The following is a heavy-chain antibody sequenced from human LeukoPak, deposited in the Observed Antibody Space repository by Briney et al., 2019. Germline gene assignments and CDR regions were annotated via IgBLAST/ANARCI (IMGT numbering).Heavy chain of an antibody. D-gene: IGHD3-16*01. CDR1: GFTFSSYG. V-gene: IGHV3-33*06. CDR2: IWYDGNNK. CDR3: AKEGELMTYNWFDP. J-gene: IGHJ5*02. Sequence: PGESLRLSCAASGFTFSSYGMHWVRQAPGKGLEWVAVIWYDGNNKYYADSVKGRFTISRDNSKNTLYLQMNSLRAEDTAVYYCAKEGELMTYNWFDPWGQGTLVTVSS.